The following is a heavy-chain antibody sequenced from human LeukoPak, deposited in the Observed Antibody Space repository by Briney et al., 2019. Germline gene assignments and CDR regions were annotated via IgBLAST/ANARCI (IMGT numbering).Heavy chain of an antibody. J-gene: IGHJ5*02. CDR3: AKDSNILTGYYDH. Sequence: GGSLRLSCAASGFALSNNWMSWVRQAPGKGLEWVANIKQDGSDKYYVDSVKGRFTISRDNAKNTLYLQMNSLKLEDTAVYYCAKDSNILTGYYDHWGQGTLVTVSS. CDR2: IKQDGSDK. CDR1: GFALSNNW. D-gene: IGHD3-9*01. V-gene: IGHV3-7*03.